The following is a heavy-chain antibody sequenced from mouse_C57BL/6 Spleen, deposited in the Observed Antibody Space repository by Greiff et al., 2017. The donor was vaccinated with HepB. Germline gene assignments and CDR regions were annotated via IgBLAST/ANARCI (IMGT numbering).Heavy chain of an antibody. J-gene: IGHJ3*01. CDR2: ISDGGSYT. CDR1: GFTFSSYA. Sequence: EVMLVESGGGLVKPGGSLKLSCAASGFTFSSYAMSWVRQTPEKRLEWVATISDGGSYTYYPDNVKGRFTISRDNAKNNLYLQMSHLKSEDTAMYYCARGYDGAWFAYWGQGTLVTVSA. V-gene: IGHV5-4*03. CDR3: ARGYDGAWFAY. D-gene: IGHD2-2*01.